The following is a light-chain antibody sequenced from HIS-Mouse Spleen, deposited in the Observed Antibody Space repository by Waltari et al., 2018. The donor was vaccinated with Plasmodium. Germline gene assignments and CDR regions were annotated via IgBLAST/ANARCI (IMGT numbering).Light chain of an antibody. CDR2: KAS. V-gene: IGKV1-5*03. CDR3: QQYNSSPT. J-gene: IGKJ1*01. CDR1: PSISSW. Sequence: DIQMTQSPSTLSASVGDRVTITCRASPSISSWLAWYQQKPGKAPKLLIYKASRLERGVPSRFSGSGSGTEFTLTISGLQPYDFATYYCQQYNSSPTLGQGTKVEIK.